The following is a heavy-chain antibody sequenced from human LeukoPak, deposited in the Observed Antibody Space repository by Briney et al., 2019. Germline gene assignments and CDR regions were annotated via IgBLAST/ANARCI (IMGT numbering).Heavy chain of an antibody. Sequence: SVKVSCKASGGTFSSYAISWVRQAPGQGLEWMGRIIPILGIANYAQKFQGRVTITADKSTSTAYMELSSLRSEDTAVYYCARKDDSSGYALGAFDYWGQGTLVTVSS. CDR2: IIPILGIA. J-gene: IGHJ4*02. CDR3: ARKDDSSGYALGAFDY. CDR1: GGTFSSYA. D-gene: IGHD3-22*01. V-gene: IGHV1-69*04.